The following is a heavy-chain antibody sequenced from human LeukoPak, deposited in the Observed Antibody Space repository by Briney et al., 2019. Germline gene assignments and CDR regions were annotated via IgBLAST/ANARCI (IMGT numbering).Heavy chain of an antibody. V-gene: IGHV4-59*01. CDR3: ARGIYCSSTSCYYYFDY. Sequence: SETLSLSCTVSGGSLSSYYGSWLRHPPGKGLEWVGYIHYSGSTNYNPSLKSRLTISVDTSKNQFSLKLSSVTAADTAVYYCARGIYCSSTSCYYYFDYWGQGTLVTVSS. D-gene: IGHD2-2*01. CDR1: GGSLSSYY. J-gene: IGHJ4*02. CDR2: IHYSGST.